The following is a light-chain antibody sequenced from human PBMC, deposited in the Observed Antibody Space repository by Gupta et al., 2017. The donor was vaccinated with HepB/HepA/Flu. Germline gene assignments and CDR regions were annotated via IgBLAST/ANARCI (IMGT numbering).Light chain of an antibody. J-gene: IGLJ2*01. CDR1: SSDVGSYKF. Sequence: QSALTQPASVSGSPGQSITISRTGTSSDVGSYKFVSWYQQHPGKAPKFMSYEVTRRPSGVSDRFSGSKSGNTASLTISGLQAEDEADYYCCSYAGNNTLIFGGGTKLSVL. CDR2: EVT. CDR3: CSYAGNNTLI. V-gene: IGLV2-23*02.